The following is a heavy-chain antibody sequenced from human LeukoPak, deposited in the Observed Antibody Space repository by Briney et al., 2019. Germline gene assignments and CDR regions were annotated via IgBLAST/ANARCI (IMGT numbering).Heavy chain of an antibody. D-gene: IGHD2-2*01. V-gene: IGHV3-48*03. J-gene: IGHJ4*02. CDR2: IKASGSNI. CDR1: GFTFSSYE. CDR3: ATSLLRGQCSITYCYALDY. Sequence: GGSLRLSCAASGFTFSSYEMNWVRQAPGKGLEWVSYIKASGSNINYGDSVKGRFTISRDDAKNSLYLQMNSLRAEDTAVYYCATSLLRGQCSITYCYALDYWGQGTLVTVSS.